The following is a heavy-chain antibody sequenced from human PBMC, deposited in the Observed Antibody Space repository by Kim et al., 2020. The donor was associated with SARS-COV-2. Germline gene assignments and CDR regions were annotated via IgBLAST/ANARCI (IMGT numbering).Heavy chain of an antibody. V-gene: IGHV3-30*04. CDR2: ISYDGSNK. CDR3: ARDPEDIVVVVAANFDY. D-gene: IGHD2-15*01. J-gene: IGHJ4*02. Sequence: GGSLRLSCAASGFTFSSYAMHWVRQAPGKGLEWVAVISYDGSNKYYADSVKGRFTISRDNSKNTLYLQMNSLRAEDTAVYYCARDPEDIVVVVAANFDYWGQGTLVTVSS. CDR1: GFTFSSYA.